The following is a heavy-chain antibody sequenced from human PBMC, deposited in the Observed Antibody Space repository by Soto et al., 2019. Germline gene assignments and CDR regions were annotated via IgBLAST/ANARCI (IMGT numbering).Heavy chain of an antibody. CDR3: ARRALGVGILRGYYYYCGMDV. J-gene: IGHJ6*02. CDR2: IKQDGSEK. Sequence: GGSLRLSCAASGFTFSSYWMSWVRQAPGKGLEWVANIKQDGSEKYYVDSVKGRFTISRDNAKNSLYLQMNSLRAEDTAVYYCARRALGVGILRGYYYYCGMDVWGQGTTVTVSS. CDR1: GFTFSSYW. D-gene: IGHD3-3*01. V-gene: IGHV3-7*03.